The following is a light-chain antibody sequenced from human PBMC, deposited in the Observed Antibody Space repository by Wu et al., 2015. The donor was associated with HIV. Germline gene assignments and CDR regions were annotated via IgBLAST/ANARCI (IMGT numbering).Light chain of an antibody. Sequence: DIVLTQSPGTLSMSPGERAALSCRASQNVNNYLAWYQQKLGQPPRLLIYDASNRAKGIPARFTGGGSGTDFTLTISSLEPEDFAVYYCQQRRNWPLTFGQGTRLEIK. CDR2: DAS. CDR3: QQRRNWPLT. J-gene: IGKJ5*01. CDR1: QNVNNY. V-gene: IGKV3-11*01.